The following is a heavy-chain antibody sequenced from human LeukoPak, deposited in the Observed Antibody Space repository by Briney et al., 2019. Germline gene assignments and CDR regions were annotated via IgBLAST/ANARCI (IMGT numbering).Heavy chain of an antibody. CDR2: IYPGDSDT. J-gene: IGHJ5*02. CDR1: GYSFTSYW. CDR3: ARLKYDILTDHYPYYNWFDP. Sequence: GESLKISCKGSGYSFTSYWIGWVRQMPGKGLEWMGIIYPGDSDTRYSPSFQGQVTISADKSISTAYLQWSSLKASDTAMYYCARLKYDILTDHYPYYNWFDPWGQGTLVTVSS. V-gene: IGHV5-51*01. D-gene: IGHD3-9*01.